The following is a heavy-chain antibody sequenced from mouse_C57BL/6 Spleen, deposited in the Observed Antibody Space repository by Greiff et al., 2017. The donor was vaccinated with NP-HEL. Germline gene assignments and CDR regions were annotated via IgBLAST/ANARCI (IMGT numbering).Heavy chain of an antibody. J-gene: IGHJ2*01. CDR3: ATIKRY. CDR1: GYTFTDYY. V-gene: IGHV1-26*01. Sequence: EVQLQQSGPELVKPGASVKISCKASGYTFTDYYMNWVKQSHGKSLEWIGDINPNNGGTSYNQKFKGKATLTVDKSSSTAYMELRSLTSEDSAVYYCATIKRYWGQGTTLTVSS. CDR2: INPNNGGT.